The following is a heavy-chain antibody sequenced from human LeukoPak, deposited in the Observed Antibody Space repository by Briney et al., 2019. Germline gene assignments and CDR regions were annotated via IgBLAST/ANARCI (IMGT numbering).Heavy chain of an antibody. CDR2: INHSGRT. J-gene: IGHJ4*02. CDR3: ARKCYDSSGYYILAYFDY. V-gene: IGHV4-34*01. Sequence: PSETLSLTCAVYGGSFSGYYWSWIRQPPGKGLEWIGEINHSGRTNYNPSLKSRVTISVDTSKNQFSLKLSSVTAADTAVYYCARKCYDSSGYYILAYFDYWGQGTLVTVSS. CDR1: GGSFSGYY. D-gene: IGHD3-22*01.